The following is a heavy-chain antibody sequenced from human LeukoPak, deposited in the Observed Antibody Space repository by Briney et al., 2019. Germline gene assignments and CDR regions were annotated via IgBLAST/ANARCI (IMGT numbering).Heavy chain of an antibody. V-gene: IGHV4-59*01. CDR3: ARDMTTVTTTHYMDV. Sequence: SETLSLTCTVSGGSISSYYWSWIRQPPGKGLEWIGYIYYSGSTNYNPSLKSRVTISVDTSKNQFSLKLSSVTAADTAVYYCARDMTTVTTTHYMDVWGKGTTVTVSS. CDR1: GGSISSYY. J-gene: IGHJ6*03. CDR2: IYYSGST. D-gene: IGHD4-17*01.